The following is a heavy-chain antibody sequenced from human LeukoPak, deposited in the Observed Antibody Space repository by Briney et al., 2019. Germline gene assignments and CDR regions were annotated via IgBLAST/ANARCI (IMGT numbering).Heavy chain of an antibody. Sequence: PGGSLRLSCAASGFTFSSYSMNWVRQAPGKGLEWVSSISSSSSFIHYADSVKGRFTISRDNAKNSLYLQMNSLRAEDTAVYYCARDLGSSSSSWPNAIDYWGQGTLVTVSS. V-gene: IGHV3-21*01. CDR2: ISSSSSFI. CDR1: GFTFSSYS. D-gene: IGHD6-13*01. CDR3: ARDLGSSSSSWPNAIDY. J-gene: IGHJ4*02.